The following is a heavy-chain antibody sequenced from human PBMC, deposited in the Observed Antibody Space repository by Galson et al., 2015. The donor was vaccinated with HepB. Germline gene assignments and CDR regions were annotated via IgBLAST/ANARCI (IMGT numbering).Heavy chain of an antibody. J-gene: IGHJ2*01. CDR2: IYYSGST. V-gene: IGHV4-31*03. Sequence: TLSLTCTVSGGSISSGGYYWSWIRQHPGKGLEWIGYIYYSGSTYYNPSLKSRVTISVDTSKNQFSLKLSSVTAADTAVYYCARWATWYFDLWGRGTPVTVSS. CDR3: ARWATWYFDL. CDR1: GGSISSGGYY.